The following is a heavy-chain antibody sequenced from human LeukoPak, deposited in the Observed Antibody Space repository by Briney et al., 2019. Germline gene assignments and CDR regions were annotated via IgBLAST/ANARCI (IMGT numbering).Heavy chain of an antibody. V-gene: IGHV4-61*01. Sequence: SETLSLTCTVSGGSLSSGSYYWGWIRQPPGKGLEWVGYIYYSGSTNSNPSLKSRVTISVDTYKNQFSLKLSSVTAADTAVYYCAREVGIAGRPCDYGAQGTLVSVST. CDR1: GGSLSSGSYY. J-gene: IGHJ4*02. CDR2: IYYSGST. D-gene: IGHD6-6*01. CDR3: AREVGIAGRPCDY.